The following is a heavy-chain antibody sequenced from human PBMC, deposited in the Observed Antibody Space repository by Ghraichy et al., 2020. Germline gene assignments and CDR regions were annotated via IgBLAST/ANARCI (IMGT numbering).Heavy chain of an antibody. Sequence: SETLSLTCTVSGGSIRSSSYYWGWIRQSPGKGLEWIGSIFYSGTTYYNPALMSRVTISVDTSKNHFSLKLTSVTAVETAVYYCATKRRQWLAGQYYYYGMDVWGPGTTVTVSS. V-gene: IGHV4-39*07. CDR3: ATKRRQWLAGQYYYYGMDV. D-gene: IGHD6-19*01. CDR1: GGSIRSSSYY. CDR2: IFYSGTT. J-gene: IGHJ6*02.